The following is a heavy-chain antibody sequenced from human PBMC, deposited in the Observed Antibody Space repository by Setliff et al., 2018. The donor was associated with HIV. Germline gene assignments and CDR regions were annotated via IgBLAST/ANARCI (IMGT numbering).Heavy chain of an antibody. J-gene: IGHJ3*02. CDR3: VRMFNKFDSGFYYRGLDI. Sequence: PSETLSLTCTVFGWSISERGFYWDWIRQSPGTGLEWIGSLHSDGTTYDNASLRSRLTMSVDTSKNQYSLRLTSVTAADTAIYDCVRMFNKFDSGFYYRGLDIWGQGTVVTVSS. CDR1: GWSISERGFY. D-gene: IGHD3-22*01. CDR2: LHSDGTT. V-gene: IGHV4-39*01.